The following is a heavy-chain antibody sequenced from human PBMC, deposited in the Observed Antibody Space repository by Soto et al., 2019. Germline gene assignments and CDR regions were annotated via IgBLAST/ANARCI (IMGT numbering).Heavy chain of an antibody. CDR1: GFTFSSYG. Sequence: GGSLRLSCAASGFTFSSYGMHWVRQAPGKGLEWVAVISYDGSNKYYADSVKGRFTISRDNSKNTLYLQMNSLRAEDTAMYYCAKAVYDAILPYYFDYWGQGTLVTVSS. V-gene: IGHV3-30*18. CDR3: AKAVYDAILPYYFDY. D-gene: IGHD2-15*01. J-gene: IGHJ4*02. CDR2: ISYDGSNK.